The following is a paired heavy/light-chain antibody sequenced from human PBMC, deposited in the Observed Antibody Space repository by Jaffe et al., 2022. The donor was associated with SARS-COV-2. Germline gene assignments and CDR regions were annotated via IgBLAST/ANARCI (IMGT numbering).Light chain of an antibody. CDR3: QQSYSTLLT. V-gene: IGKV1-39*01. CDR2: AAS. CDR1: QSISSY. Sequence: DIQMTQSPSSLSASVGDRVTITCRASQSISSYLNWYQQKPGKAPKLLIYAASSLQSGVPSRFSGSGSGTDFTLTISSLQPEDFATYYCQQSYSTLLTFGQGTKVEIK. J-gene: IGKJ1*01.
Heavy chain of an antibody. CDR2: IYTSGST. CDR3: ARDTAVADIGWFDP. CDR1: GGSISSYY. D-gene: IGHD6-19*01. V-gene: IGHV4-4*07. J-gene: IGHJ5*02. Sequence: QVQLQESGPGLVKPSETLSLTCTVSGGSISSYYWSWIRQPAGKGLEWIGRIYTSGSTNYNPSLKSRVTMSVDTSKNQFSLKLSSVTAADTAVYYCARDTAVADIGWFDPWGQGTLVTVSS.